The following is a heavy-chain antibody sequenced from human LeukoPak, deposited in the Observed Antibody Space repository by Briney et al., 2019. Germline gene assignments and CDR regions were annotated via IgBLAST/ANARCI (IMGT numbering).Heavy chain of an antibody. CDR1: GGSISSYY. J-gene: IGHJ3*02. Sequence: PSETLSLTCTVSGGSISSYYWSWIRQPPGKGLEWIGYIYYSGSTNYNPSLKSRVTISVDTSKNQFSLKLSSVTAADTAVYYCARQSGNGYRGYDFQAFDIWGQGTMVTVSS. CDR3: ARQSGNGYRGYDFQAFDI. D-gene: IGHD5-12*01. V-gene: IGHV4-59*01. CDR2: IYYSGST.